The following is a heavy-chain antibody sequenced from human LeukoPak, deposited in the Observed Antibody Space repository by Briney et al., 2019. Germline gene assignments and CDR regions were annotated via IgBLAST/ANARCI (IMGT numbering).Heavy chain of an antibody. CDR3: ARVGYCSSTSCYAGALDY. CDR1: GCSISSGYY. J-gene: IGHJ4*02. Sequence: SETLSLTCAVSGCSISSGYYWGWIRQPPGQGLEWIGSIYHSGSTYYNPSLKSRVTISVDTSKNQFSLKLSSVTAADTAVYYCARVGYCSSTSCYAGALDYWGQGTLVTVSS. D-gene: IGHD2-2*03. CDR2: IYHSGST. V-gene: IGHV4-38-2*01.